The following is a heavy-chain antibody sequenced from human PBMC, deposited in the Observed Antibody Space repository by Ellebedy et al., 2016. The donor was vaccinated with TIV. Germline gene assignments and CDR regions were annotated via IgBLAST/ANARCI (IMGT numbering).Heavy chain of an antibody. Sequence: PGGSLRLSCAASGFTFTNYGMSWVRQAPGKGLEWVEWVSAISISGDTTSYADSVKGRFTISRDNSKNTLYLQMNSLRAEETAIYYCARDPVGVGPAFDVWGQGTMVTVSS. V-gene: IGHV3-23*01. D-gene: IGHD4-23*01. J-gene: IGHJ3*01. CDR3: ARDPVGVGPAFDV. CDR2: ISISGDTT. CDR1: GFTFTNYG.